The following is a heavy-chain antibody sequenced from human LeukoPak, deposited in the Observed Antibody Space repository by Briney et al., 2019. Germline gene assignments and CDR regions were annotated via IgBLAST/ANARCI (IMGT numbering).Heavy chain of an antibody. CDR2: ISAYNGNT. CDR1: GYTFTSYG. Sequence: GASVKVSCKASGYTFTSYGISWVRQAPGQGLEWMGWISAYNGNTNYARKLQGRVTMTTDTSTSTAYMELRSLRSDDTAVYYCARTETYYYDSSGYSTRYFDYWGQGTLVTVSS. J-gene: IGHJ4*02. D-gene: IGHD3-22*01. CDR3: ARTETYYYDSSGYSTRYFDY. V-gene: IGHV1-18*01.